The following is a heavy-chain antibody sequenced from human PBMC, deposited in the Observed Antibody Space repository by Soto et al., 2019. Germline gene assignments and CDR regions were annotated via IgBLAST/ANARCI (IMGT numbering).Heavy chain of an antibody. Sequence: QVQLVESGGGVVQPGRSLRLSCAASGFTFSSYAMHWVRQAPGKGLEWVAVISYDGSNKYYADSVKGRFTISRDNSKNTLYLQMNSLRAEDTAVYYCARAPGGTHSYDYGMDVWGQGTTVTVSS. CDR2: ISYDGSNK. J-gene: IGHJ6*02. D-gene: IGHD1-1*01. CDR1: GFTFSSYA. CDR3: ARAPGGTHSYDYGMDV. V-gene: IGHV3-30-3*01.